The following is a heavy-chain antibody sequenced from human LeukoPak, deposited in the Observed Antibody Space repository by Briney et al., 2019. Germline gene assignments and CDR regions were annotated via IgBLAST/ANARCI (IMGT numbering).Heavy chain of an antibody. V-gene: IGHV3-21*01. Sequence: TGGSLRLSCAASGFTFSSYSMNWVRQAPGKGLEWVSSISSSSSYIYYADSVKGRFTISRDNARNSLYLQMNSLRAEDTAVYYCAREMYSGSFFDYWGQGTLVTVSS. J-gene: IGHJ4*02. CDR3: AREMYSGSFFDY. CDR2: ISSSSSYI. D-gene: IGHD1-26*01. CDR1: GFTFSSYS.